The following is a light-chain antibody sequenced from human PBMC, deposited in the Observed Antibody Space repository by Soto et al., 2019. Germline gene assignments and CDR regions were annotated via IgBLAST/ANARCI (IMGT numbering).Light chain of an antibody. V-gene: IGKV3-20*01. Sequence: EIVLTQSPGTLSLSPGERATLSCRASQSVSSSYLAWYQQKPGQAPRLLIYGASNRATGIPDRFSGTGSGTDFTLTISRLEPEDFAVYYCQQYVTSPPTFGQGTKV. CDR1: QSVSSSY. CDR2: GAS. J-gene: IGKJ1*01. CDR3: QQYVTSPPT.